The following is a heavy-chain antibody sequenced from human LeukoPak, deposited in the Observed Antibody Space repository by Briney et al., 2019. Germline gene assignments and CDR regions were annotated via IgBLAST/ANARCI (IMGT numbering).Heavy chain of an antibody. CDR2: IRSKAYGGTT. J-gene: IGHJ4*02. CDR3: TRDFGIAAAGTFDY. Sequence: PAGGSLRLSCTASGFTFGDYAMSWFRPAPGKGLEWVGFIRSKAYGGTTEYAASVKGRFTISRDDSKSIAYLQMNSLKTEDTAVYYCTRDFGIAAAGTFDYWGQGTLVTVSS. V-gene: IGHV3-49*03. D-gene: IGHD6-13*01. CDR1: GFTFGDYA.